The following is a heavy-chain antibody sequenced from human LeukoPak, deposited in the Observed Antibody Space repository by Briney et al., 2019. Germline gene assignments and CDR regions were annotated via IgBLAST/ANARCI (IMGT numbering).Heavy chain of an antibody. CDR3: AKGISSSWYRFDY. J-gene: IGHJ4*02. CDR2: IYSGGST. V-gene: IGHV3-53*01. CDR1: GFTVSSNY. Sequence: PGGSLRLSCAASGFTVSSNYMSWVRQAPGKGLEWVSVIYSGGSTYYADSVKGRFTISRDNSKNTLYLQMNSLRAEDTAVYYCAKGISSSWYRFDYWGQGTLVTVSS. D-gene: IGHD6-13*01.